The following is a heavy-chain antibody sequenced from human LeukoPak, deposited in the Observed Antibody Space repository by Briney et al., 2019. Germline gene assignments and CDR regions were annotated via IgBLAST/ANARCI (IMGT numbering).Heavy chain of an antibody. Sequence: PSETLSLTCTVSGGSISSYYWSWIRQPPGKGLEWIGNIYYSGSTNYNPSLKSRVTISVDTSKSQFSLNLRSVTAADTAVYYCARAGVDCSGTSCYSAYYYYGMDVWGQVTTVTVSS. D-gene: IGHD2-2*02. J-gene: IGHJ6*02. V-gene: IGHV4-59*01. CDR2: IYYSGST. CDR1: GGSISSYY. CDR3: ARAGVDCSGTSCYSAYYYYGMDV.